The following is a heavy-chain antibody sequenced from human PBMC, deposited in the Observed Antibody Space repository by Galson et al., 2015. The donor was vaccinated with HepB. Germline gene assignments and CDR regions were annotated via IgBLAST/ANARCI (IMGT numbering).Heavy chain of an antibody. D-gene: IGHD3-22*01. V-gene: IGHV3-15*01. Sequence: SLRLSCAASGFTFSNAWMSWVRQAPGKGLEWVGRIKSKTDGGTTDYAAPVKGRFTISRDDSKNTLYLQMNSLKTEDTAVYYCTTLMYYYDSSGYYRFDYWGQGTLVTVSS. CDR1: GFTFSNAW. J-gene: IGHJ4*02. CDR3: TTLMYYYDSSGYYRFDY. CDR2: IKSKTDGGTT.